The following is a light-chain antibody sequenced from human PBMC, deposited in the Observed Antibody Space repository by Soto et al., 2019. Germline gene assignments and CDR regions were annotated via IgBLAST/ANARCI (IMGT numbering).Light chain of an antibody. Sequence: EIVLTQSPATLSLSPGERATLSCRASQSVSSYLAWYQQKPGQAPRLLIYDASNTATGIPARFSGSGSGTDFNLTIISLEPEDFAVYYCQQRSNWPPLTFGGGTKVEIK. V-gene: IGKV3-11*01. CDR1: QSVSSY. CDR2: DAS. CDR3: QQRSNWPPLT. J-gene: IGKJ4*01.